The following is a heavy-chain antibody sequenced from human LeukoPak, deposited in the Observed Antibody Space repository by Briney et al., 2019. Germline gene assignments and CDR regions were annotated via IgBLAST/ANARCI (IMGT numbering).Heavy chain of an antibody. CDR3: ARNRPLSWYFDL. CDR2: IYYSGRT. J-gene: IGHJ2*01. V-gene: IGHV4-59*01. Sequence: PSETLSLTCTVSGDSIRTYYWSWIRQSPGKGLEWIGYIYYSGRTNYDSSLKSRVTISMDTSKNQFSLHLYSVTAADTAFYYCARNRPLSWYFDLWGQGTQVTVSS. CDR1: GDSIRTYY.